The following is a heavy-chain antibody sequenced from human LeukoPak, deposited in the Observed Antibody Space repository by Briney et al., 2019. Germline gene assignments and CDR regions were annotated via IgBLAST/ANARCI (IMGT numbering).Heavy chain of an antibody. CDR3: ARVSDFWSGSVLS. CDR2: INHSGST. V-gene: IGHV4-34*01. Sequence: SETLSLTCAVYGGSFSGYYWSWIRQPPGKGLEWIGEINHSGSTNYNPSFKSRVTISVDTSKNQFSLKLNSVTAADTAVYYCARVSDFWSGSVLSWGQGTLVTVSS. CDR1: GGSFSGYY. J-gene: IGHJ4*02. D-gene: IGHD3-3*01.